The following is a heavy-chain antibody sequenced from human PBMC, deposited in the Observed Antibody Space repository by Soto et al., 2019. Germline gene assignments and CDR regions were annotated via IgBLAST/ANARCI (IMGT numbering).Heavy chain of an antibody. CDR2: IIPILGIA. D-gene: IGHD3-3*01. V-gene: IGHV1-69*02. J-gene: IGHJ5*02. CDR1: GGTFSSYT. CDR3: AAGFFEGGWFDP. Sequence: GASVKVSCKASGGTFSSYTISWVRQAPGQGLEWMGRIIPILGIANYAQKFQGRVTITADKSTSTAYMELSSLRSEDTAVYYCAAGFFEGGWFDPWGQGTLVTVSS.